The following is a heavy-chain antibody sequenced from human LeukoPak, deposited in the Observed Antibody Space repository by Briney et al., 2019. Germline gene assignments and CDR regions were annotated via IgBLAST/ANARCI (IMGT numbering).Heavy chain of an antibody. Sequence: SETLYLTCTVSGGSISSGNYYWSWIPQPPGRDLEWIGNIYFSGDTYSHPFLKSRVTISVDTSKYQFSLKLTSVTAADTAVYYCAGPHTCGGVFDTWGQGTLVTVPS. D-gene: IGHD3-16*01. V-gene: IGHV4-30-4*08. CDR1: GGSISSGNYY. CDR2: IYFSGDT. CDR3: AGPHTCGGVFDT. J-gene: IGHJ4*02.